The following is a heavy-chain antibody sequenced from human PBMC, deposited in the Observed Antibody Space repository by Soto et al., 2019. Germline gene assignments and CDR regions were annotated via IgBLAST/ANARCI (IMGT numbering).Heavy chain of an antibody. J-gene: IGHJ4*02. Sequence: QVQLVESGGGVVQPGRSLRLSCAASGFTFSSYGMHWVRQAPGKGLEWVAVISYDGRNKFYADSVKGRFTISRDNSQNTLFLQRNSLRAEDTAVYYWTILAVDKIMVIDSWGQGTLVTVSS. CDR3: TILAVDKIMVIDS. CDR1: GFTFSSYG. V-gene: IGHV3-30*03. D-gene: IGHD5-18*01. CDR2: ISYDGRNK.